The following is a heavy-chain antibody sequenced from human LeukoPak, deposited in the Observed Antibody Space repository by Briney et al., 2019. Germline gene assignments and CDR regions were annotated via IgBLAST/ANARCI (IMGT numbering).Heavy chain of an antibody. V-gene: IGHV4-39*01. CDR2: IYDSGST. Sequence: PSETLSLTCTVSGGSIRSSYYYWGWIRQPPGKGLEWIGSIYDSGSTYYNPSLKSRVTISVDTSKNQFSLKLSSVTAADTAVYYCARSNYYDSSGYYYDSFDYWGQGTLVTVSS. D-gene: IGHD3-22*01. J-gene: IGHJ4*02. CDR1: GGSIRSSYYY. CDR3: ARSNYYDSSGYYYDSFDY.